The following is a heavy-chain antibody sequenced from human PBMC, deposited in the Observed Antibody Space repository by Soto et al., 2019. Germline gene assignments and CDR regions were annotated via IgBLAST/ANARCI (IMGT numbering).Heavy chain of an antibody. CDR3: ARCRQDIVVVVAASSFCMDV. Sequence: QVQLVQSGAEVKKPGSSVKVSCKASGGTFSSYAISWVRQAPGQGLEWMGGIIPIFGTANYAQKFQGRVTITADESTSTAYMELSSLRSEDTAVYYCARCRQDIVVVVAASSFCMDVLGKGTTVTVSS. V-gene: IGHV1-69*01. CDR1: GGTFSSYA. J-gene: IGHJ6*04. D-gene: IGHD2-15*01. CDR2: IIPIFGTA.